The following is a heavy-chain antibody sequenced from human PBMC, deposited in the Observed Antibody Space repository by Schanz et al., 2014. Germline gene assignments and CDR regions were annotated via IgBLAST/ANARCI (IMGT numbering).Heavy chain of an antibody. J-gene: IGHJ4*02. D-gene: IGHD3-10*01. CDR1: GFTFSGFW. V-gene: IGHV3-23*04. CDR3: ARGGFGEVSYFDY. CDR2: ILGLASTT. Sequence: EVQLVESGGGLVQPGGSLRLSCAASGFTFSGFWMTWVRQVPGKGLEWVSAILGLASTTYYADSVKGRFTISRDNSKNTLYLQMNSLRPEDTAVYYCARGGFGEVSYFDYWGQGTLVTVSS.